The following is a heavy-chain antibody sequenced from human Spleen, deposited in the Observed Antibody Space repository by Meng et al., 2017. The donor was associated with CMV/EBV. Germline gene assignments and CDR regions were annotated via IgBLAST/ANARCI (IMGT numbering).Heavy chain of an antibody. V-gene: IGHV1-69*05. D-gene: IGHD3-10*01. Sequence: YAIPWGGPAPGQGLEWMGGIIPVFGSANYAQKFQGRLTITTDESTSTAYMELSSLRSGDTAVYYCAREASEAYYGSGTSYNINYFDPWGQGTLVTVSS. CDR1: YA. J-gene: IGHJ5*02. CDR3: AREASEAYYGSGTSYNINYFDP. CDR2: IIPVFGSA.